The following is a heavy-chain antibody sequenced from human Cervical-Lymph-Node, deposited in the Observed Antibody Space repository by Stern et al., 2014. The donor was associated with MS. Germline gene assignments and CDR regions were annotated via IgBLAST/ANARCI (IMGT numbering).Heavy chain of an antibody. J-gene: IGHJ4*02. D-gene: IGHD3-10*01. V-gene: IGHV3-53*01. CDR2: IYSAGTT. CDR1: GFTGSRSY. Sequence: EGQLVESGGGLMQPGGALSLSCAASGFTGSRSYMSWVRQAPGKGLEWVSVIYSAGTTYYADSVKGRFTISRDNSKNTLNLQMNSLRAEDTAVYYCARDPNYGSGYWGQGTLVTVSS. CDR3: ARDPNYGSGY.